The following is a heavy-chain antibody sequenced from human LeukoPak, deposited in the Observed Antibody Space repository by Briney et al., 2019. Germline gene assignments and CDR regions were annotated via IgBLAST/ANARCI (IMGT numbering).Heavy chain of an antibody. Sequence: ASVKVSCKASGYTFTSYYMPWVRQAPGQGLEWMGIINPSGGSTSYAQKFQGRVTMTRDTSTSTVYMELSSLRSEDTAVYYCARVPYTGYSSGWYGYYFDYWGQGTLVTVSS. D-gene: IGHD6-19*01. V-gene: IGHV1-46*01. J-gene: IGHJ4*02. CDR1: GYTFTSYY. CDR2: INPSGGST. CDR3: ARVPYTGYSSGWYGYYFDY.